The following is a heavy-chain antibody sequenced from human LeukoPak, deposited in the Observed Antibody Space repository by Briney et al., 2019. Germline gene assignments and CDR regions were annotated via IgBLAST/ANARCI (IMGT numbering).Heavy chain of an antibody. CDR3: ARQASIYCSSTSCYAGDYYYYGMDV. J-gene: IGHJ6*02. V-gene: IGHV4-39*01. Sequence: SETLSLTCTVSGGSISSSSYYWGWIRQPPGKGLEWIGSIYYSGSTYYNPSLKSRVTISVDTSKNQFSLKLSSVTAADTAVYYCARQASIYCSSTSCYAGDYYYYGMDVWGQGTTVTVSS. CDR1: GGSISSSSYY. D-gene: IGHD2-2*01. CDR2: IYYSGST.